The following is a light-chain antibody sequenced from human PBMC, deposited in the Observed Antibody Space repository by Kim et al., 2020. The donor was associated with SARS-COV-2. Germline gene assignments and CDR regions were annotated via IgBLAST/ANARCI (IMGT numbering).Light chain of an antibody. CDR1: QHISNS. J-gene: IGKJ2*01. CDR3: QQCDSLPYT. V-gene: IGKV1-33*01. CDR2: DAS. Sequence: SAFEGDRVTITCQASQHISNSLNWYQQTPGKAPKLLIYDASYLETGVPSRFSGSGSGTDFTFTISDLQPEDIATYYCQQCDSLPYTLGQGTKLEI.